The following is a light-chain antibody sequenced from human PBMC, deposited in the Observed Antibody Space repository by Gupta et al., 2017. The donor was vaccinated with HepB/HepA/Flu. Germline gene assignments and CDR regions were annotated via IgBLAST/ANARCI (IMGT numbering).Light chain of an antibody. V-gene: IGKV3-15*01. CDR2: GAS. CDR3: QQYHTAPRT. J-gene: IGKJ1*01. Sequence: EIVMTQSPDTLSVSPGERVTLSCRASQSVTTNLAWYQQKPGQAPRLLIYGASIRATEIPARFSGFGSETDFTLTISSLKPEDVARYYCQQYHTAPRTFGQGTKVEIK. CDR1: QSVTTN.